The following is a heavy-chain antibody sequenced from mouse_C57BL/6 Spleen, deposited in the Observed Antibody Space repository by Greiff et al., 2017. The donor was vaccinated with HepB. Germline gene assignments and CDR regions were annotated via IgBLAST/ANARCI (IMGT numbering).Heavy chain of an antibody. Sequence: VHVKQSGPELVKPGASVKMSCKASGYTFTDYNMHWVKQSHGKSLEWIGYINPNNGGTSYNQKFKGKATLTVNKSSSTAYMELRSLTSEDSAVYYCASQGYSTFDYWGQGTTLTVSS. D-gene: IGHD2-5*01. CDR1: GYTFTDYN. J-gene: IGHJ2*01. CDR2: INPNNGGT. V-gene: IGHV1-22*01. CDR3: ASQGYSTFDY.